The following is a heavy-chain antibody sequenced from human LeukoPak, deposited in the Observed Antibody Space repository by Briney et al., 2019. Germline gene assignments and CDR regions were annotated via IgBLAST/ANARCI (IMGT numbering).Heavy chain of an antibody. CDR2: ISYDGSNK. Sequence: GSLRLSCAASGFTFSSYAMHWVRQAPGKGLEWVAVISYDGSNKYYADSVKGRFTISRDNSKNTLYLQMNSLRAEDTAVYYCARKTVVGSYFDYWGQGTPVTVSS. V-gene: IGHV3-30*04. CDR3: ARKTVVGSYFDY. J-gene: IGHJ4*02. D-gene: IGHD4-23*01. CDR1: GFTFSSYA.